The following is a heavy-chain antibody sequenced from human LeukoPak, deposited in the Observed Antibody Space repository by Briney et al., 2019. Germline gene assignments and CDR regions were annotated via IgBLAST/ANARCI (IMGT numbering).Heavy chain of an antibody. V-gene: IGHV4-4*09. J-gene: IGHJ4*02. Sequence: PSETLSLTCTVSGGSISSYYWSWIRQPPGKGLEWIGYIYTSGSTNYNPSLKSRVTISVDTSKNQFSLKLSSVTAADTAVYYCARLTSPGGYDFFDHWGQGTLVTVSS. CDR1: GGSISSYY. D-gene: IGHD5-12*01. CDR2: IYTSGST. CDR3: ARLTSPGGYDFFDH.